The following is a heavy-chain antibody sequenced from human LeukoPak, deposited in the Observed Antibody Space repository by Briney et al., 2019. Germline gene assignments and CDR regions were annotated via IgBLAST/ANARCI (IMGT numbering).Heavy chain of an antibody. CDR3: ARHPPGITFGGVIVSNYFDY. V-gene: IGHV4-39*01. Sequence: SETLSLTCTASGGSISSSSYYWGWIRQPPGKGLEWIGSIYYSGSTYYNPSLKSRVTISVDTSKNQFSLKLSSVTAADTAVYYCARHPPGITFGGVIVSNYFDYWGQGTLVTVSS. D-gene: IGHD3-16*02. J-gene: IGHJ4*02. CDR1: GGSISSSSYY. CDR2: IYYSGST.